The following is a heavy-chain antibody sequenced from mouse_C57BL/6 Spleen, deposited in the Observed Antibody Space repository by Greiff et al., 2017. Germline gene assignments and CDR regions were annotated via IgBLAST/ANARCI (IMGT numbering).Heavy chain of an antibody. D-gene: IGHD2-1*01. CDR3: ARGEIYYGNFYAMDY. V-gene: IGHV1-82*01. J-gene: IGHJ4*01. Sequence: QVQLKESGPELVKPGASVKISCKASGYAFSSSWMNWVKQRPGKGLEWIGRIYPGDGDTNYNGKFKGKATLTADKSSSTAYMQLSSLTSEDSAVYFCARGEIYYGNFYAMDYWGQGTSVTVSS. CDR2: IYPGDGDT. CDR1: GYAFSSSW.